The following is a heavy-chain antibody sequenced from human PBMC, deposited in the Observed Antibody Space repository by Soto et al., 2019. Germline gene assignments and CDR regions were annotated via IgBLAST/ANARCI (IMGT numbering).Heavy chain of an antibody. D-gene: IGHD6-13*01. CDR3: ASIAAPGTTHFDF. J-gene: IGHJ4*02. Sequence: SKTLSLTCTVSGASLGSSSYYWGWIRQSPGKGLEWIGNIYYSGNTFYNPSLKSRVTISVETSKNQFYLHLSSVTAADTAIFYCASIAAPGTTHFDFWGQGTLVTVSS. CDR2: IYYSGNT. V-gene: IGHV4-39*01. CDR1: GASLGSSSYY.